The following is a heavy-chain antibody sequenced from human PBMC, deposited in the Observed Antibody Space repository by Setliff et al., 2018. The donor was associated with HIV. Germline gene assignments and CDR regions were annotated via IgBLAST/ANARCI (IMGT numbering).Heavy chain of an antibody. V-gene: IGHV3-74*01. Sequence: GGSLRLSCAASGFTFSSHWMHWVRQAPGKGLVWVSYIDNDGSHTIHADSVKGRFTISRDNAKNTVYLQMNSLRTEDTAVYYCARGGFGTGLDYRGLGALVTVSS. CDR2: IDNDGSHT. D-gene: IGHD6-13*01. CDR1: GFTFSSHW. J-gene: IGHJ4*02. CDR3: ARGGFGTGLDY.